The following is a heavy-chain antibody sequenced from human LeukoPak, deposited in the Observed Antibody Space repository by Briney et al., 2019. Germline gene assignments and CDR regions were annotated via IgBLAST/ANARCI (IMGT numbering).Heavy chain of an antibody. CDR3: ARLLAYGFSNWFDP. CDR2: IIPIFGTA. Sequence: ASVKVSCKASGGTFSSYAISWVRQAPGQGLEWMGGIIPIFGTANYAQKFQGRVTITADESTSTAYMELSSLRSEDTAVYYCARLLAYGFSNWFDPWGQGTLVTVSS. D-gene: IGHD4-17*01. V-gene: IGHV1-69*13. J-gene: IGHJ5*02. CDR1: GGTFSSYA.